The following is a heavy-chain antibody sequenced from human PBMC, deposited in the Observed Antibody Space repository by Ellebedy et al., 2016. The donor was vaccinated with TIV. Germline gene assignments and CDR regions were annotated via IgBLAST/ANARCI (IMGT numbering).Heavy chain of an antibody. J-gene: IGHJ1*01. CDR3: ARDHDSSYYYGSGSYYSEYFQH. CDR2: ISGYNGNT. V-gene: IGHV1-18*01. Sequence: AASVKVSCKAYGYTFTNYGISWVRQAPGQGLEWMGWISGYNGNTNYAQKLQGRVTMTTDTSTSTVYMELRSLRSDDTAVYYCARDHDSSYYYGSGSYYSEYFQHWGQGTLVTVSS. D-gene: IGHD3-10*01. CDR1: GYTFTNYG.